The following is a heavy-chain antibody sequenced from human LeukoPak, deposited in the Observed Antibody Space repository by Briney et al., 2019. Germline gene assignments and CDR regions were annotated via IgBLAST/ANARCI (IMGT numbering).Heavy chain of an antibody. CDR3: ARGYGSGSYYLL. CDR1: GGSISSYY. CDR2: IYYSGST. J-gene: IGHJ4*02. D-gene: IGHD3-10*01. Sequence: SETLSLTCTVSGGSISSYYWSWIRQPPGKGLEWIGYIYYSGSTNYNPSLKSRVTMSVDTSKNQFSLKLSSVTAADTAAYYCARGYGSGSYYLLWGQGTLVTVSS. V-gene: IGHV4-59*12.